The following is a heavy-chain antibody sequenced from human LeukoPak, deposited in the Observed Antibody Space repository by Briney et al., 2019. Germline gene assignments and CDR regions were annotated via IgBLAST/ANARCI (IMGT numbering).Heavy chain of an antibody. D-gene: IGHD6-13*01. J-gene: IGHJ5*02. Sequence: PGESLKISCKGSGYSFTSYWIGWVRHVPGKGLEYMGIIYPGDSDTRYSPSFQGQVTISADKSISTAYLQWSSLKASDTAMYYCAGRRVYSSSWYWFDPWGQGTLVTVSS. CDR2: IYPGDSDT. CDR3: AGRRVYSSSWYWFDP. V-gene: IGHV5-51*01. CDR1: GYSFTSYW.